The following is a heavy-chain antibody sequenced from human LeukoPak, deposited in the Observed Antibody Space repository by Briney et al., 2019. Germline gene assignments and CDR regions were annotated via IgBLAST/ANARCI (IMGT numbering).Heavy chain of an antibody. D-gene: IGHD1-26*01. CDR1: GGSISSYY. V-gene: IGHV4-4*07. CDR2: FYSTGST. Sequence: PSETLSLTCTVSGGSISSYYWTWIRRPAGKGRQWIGRFYSTGSTNYNPSLTSRVTMSVDTSKNQFSLKLSAVTAADTAVYYCARDQYSGSLDYWGQGTLVTVSS. J-gene: IGHJ4*02. CDR3: ARDQYSGSLDY.